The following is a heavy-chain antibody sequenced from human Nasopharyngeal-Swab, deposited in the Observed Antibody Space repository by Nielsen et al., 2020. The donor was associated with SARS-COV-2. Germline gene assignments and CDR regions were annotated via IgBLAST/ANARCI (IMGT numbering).Heavy chain of an antibody. CDR1: GGSFSGYY. CDR2: INHSGST. J-gene: IGHJ4*02. D-gene: IGHD2/OR15-2a*01. V-gene: IGHV4-34*01. CDR3: ARGFLSMAGLRLTVHFDY. Sequence: THSLTSAVYGGSFSGYYWSWIRQPPGKGLEWIGEINHSGSTNYNPSLKSRVTISVDTSKNQFSLKLSSVTAADTAVYYCARGFLSMAGLRLTVHFDYWGQGTLVTVSS.